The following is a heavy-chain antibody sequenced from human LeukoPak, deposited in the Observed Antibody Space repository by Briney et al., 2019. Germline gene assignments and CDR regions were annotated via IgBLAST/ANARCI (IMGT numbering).Heavy chain of an antibody. Sequence: SETLSLTCTVSGGSISTSNYYWGWIRQPAGKGLEWIGRIYTSGSTNYNPSLKSRVTMSVDTSSNQFSLELSSVTAADTAVYYCAREMWSAAATTYDWFDPWGQGTLVTVSS. CDR3: AREMWSAAATTYDWFDP. V-gene: IGHV4-61*02. CDR2: IYTSGST. J-gene: IGHJ5*02. D-gene: IGHD6-13*01. CDR1: GGSISTSNYY.